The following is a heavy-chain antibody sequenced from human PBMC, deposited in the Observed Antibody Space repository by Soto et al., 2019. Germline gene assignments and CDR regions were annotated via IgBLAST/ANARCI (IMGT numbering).Heavy chain of an antibody. D-gene: IGHD4-17*01. CDR3: ASTDYGGDGQDY. V-gene: IGHV3-23*01. J-gene: IGHJ4*02. CDR1: GFTFSTYG. CDR2: VSYTGDTT. Sequence: GGSLRLSCASSGFTFSTYGMSWVRQAPGKGLEWVSSVSYTGDTTYYADSVKGRFTISRDNSKNTVYLQLNSLRTEDTATYYCASTDYGGDGQDYWGQGTLVTVSS.